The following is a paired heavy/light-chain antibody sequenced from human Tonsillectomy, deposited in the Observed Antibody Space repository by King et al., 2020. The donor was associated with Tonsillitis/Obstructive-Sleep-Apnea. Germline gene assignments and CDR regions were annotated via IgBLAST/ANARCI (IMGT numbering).Heavy chain of an antibody. D-gene: IGHD1-1*01. CDR3: ARRRPRNWNDGDRIYRDY. CDR1: GGSFSGYY. CDR2: INHSGST. J-gene: IGHJ4*02. V-gene: IGHV4-34*01. Sequence: QVQLQQWGAGLLKPSETLSLTCAVYGGSFSGYYWSWIRQPPGKGLEWIGEINHSGSTNYNPSLKSRVTISVDTSKNQFSLKLSSVTAADTAVYYCARRRPRNWNDGDRIYRDYWGQGTLVTVSS.
Light chain of an antibody. CDR1: QGISSY. CDR2: AAS. J-gene: IGKJ2*01. CDR3: QQYYSYPS. Sequence: AIRMTQSPSSLSASTGDRVTITCRASQGISSYLAWYQQKPGKAPKLLIYAASTLQSGVPSRFSGSGSGTDFTLTISCLQSEDFATYYCQQYYSYPSFGQGTKLEIK. V-gene: IGKV1-8*01.